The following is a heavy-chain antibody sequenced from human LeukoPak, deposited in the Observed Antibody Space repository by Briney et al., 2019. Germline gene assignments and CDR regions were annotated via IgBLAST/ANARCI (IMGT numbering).Heavy chain of an antibody. V-gene: IGHV4-31*03. Sequence: SETLSLTCTVPGGSISSGGYYWSWIRQHPGKGVEWIGYIYYSGSTYYNPSLKSRVTISVDTSKNQFSLKLSSVTAADTAVYYCARATRDIVVVPAAILSYYYYMDVWGKGTTVTVSS. CDR1: GGSISSGGYY. J-gene: IGHJ6*03. CDR3: ARATRDIVVVPAAILSYYYYMDV. D-gene: IGHD2-2*01. CDR2: IYYSGST.